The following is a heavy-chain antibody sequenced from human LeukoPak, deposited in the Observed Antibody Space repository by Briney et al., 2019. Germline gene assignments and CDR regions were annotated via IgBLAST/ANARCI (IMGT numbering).Heavy chain of an antibody. V-gene: IGHV4-59*01. D-gene: IGHD3-10*01. CDR1: GGSISSYY. CDR2: IYYSGST. CDR3: ARGGLWFGELLPFNYYYGMDV. Sequence: KPSETLSLTCTVSGGSISSYYWSWIRQPPGKGLEWIGYIYYSGSTNYNPSLKSRVTISVDTSKNQFSLKLSSVTAADTAVYYCARGGLWFGELLPFNYYYGMDVWGQGTTVTVSS. J-gene: IGHJ6*02.